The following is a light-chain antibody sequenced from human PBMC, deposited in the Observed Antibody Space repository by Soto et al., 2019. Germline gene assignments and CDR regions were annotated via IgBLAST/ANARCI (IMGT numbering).Light chain of an antibody. CDR1: GSDIGTYNF. J-gene: IGLJ3*02. Sequence: QSVLTQPASVSGSPGQSITISCSGSGSDIGTYNFVSWYQHHPGRAPELIISEVANRPSGVSDRFSGSKSGSLASLTISGLQADDEAVYYCSSYTNTGTLVVFGVGTKVTVL. V-gene: IGLV2-14*01. CDR3: SSYTNTGTLVV. CDR2: EVA.